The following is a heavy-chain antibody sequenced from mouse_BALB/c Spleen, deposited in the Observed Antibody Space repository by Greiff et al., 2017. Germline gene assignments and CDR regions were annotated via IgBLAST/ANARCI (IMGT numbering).Heavy chain of an antibody. CDR3: AREGTHYYGSTLDY. Sequence: EVMLVESGPGLVKPSQSLSLTCTVTGYSITSDYAWNWIRQFPGNKLEWMGYISYSGSTSYNPSLKSRISITRDTSKNQFFLQLNSVTTEDTATYYCAREGTHYYGSTLDYWGQGTTLTVSS. V-gene: IGHV3-2*02. CDR1: GYSITSDYA. J-gene: IGHJ2*01. D-gene: IGHD1-1*01. CDR2: ISYSGST.